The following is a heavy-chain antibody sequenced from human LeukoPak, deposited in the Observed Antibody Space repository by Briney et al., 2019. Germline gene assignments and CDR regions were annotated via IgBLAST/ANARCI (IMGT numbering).Heavy chain of an antibody. CDR2: IYSSGST. V-gene: IGHV4-39*07. CDR3: ARSSGYSVDY. J-gene: IGHJ4*02. CDR1: GASISSGSNY. Sequence: SETLSLTCSVSGASISSGSNYWGWIRQPPGKTLEWIGSIYSSGSTYYNPSLKSRVTISVDTSKNQFSLKLSSVTAADTAVYYCARSSGYSVDYWGQGTLVTVSS. D-gene: IGHD3-22*01.